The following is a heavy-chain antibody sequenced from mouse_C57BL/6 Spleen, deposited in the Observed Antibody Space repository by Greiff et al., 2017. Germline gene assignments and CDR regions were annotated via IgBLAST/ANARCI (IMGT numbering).Heavy chain of an antibody. D-gene: IGHD2-5*01. J-gene: IGHJ1*03. CDR1: GYAFSSSW. CDR3: ARDYSNYGYFAV. CDR2: IYPGDGDT. V-gene: IGHV1-82*01. Sequence: QVQLQQSGPELVKPGASVKISCKASGYAFSSSWMNWVKQRPGKGLEWIGRIYPGDGDTIYNRKFKGKATLTADKYSSTAYMQLRSLTSEDSAVYFCARDYSNYGYFAVWGTGTTVTVSS.